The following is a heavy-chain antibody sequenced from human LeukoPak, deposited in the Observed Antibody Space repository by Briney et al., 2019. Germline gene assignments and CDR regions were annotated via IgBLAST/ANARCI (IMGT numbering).Heavy chain of an antibody. V-gene: IGHV1-46*01. CDR1: GYTFTSYY. CDR2: INPSGGST. CDR3: ARAVTRLGGFDY. D-gene: IGHD3-16*01. Sequence: SVKVSCKASGYTFTSYYMHWVRQAPGQGVEWMGIINPSGGSTSYAQKFQGRVTMTRDTSTSTAYMELSRLRSDDTAVYYCARAVTRLGGFDYWGQGTLVTVSS. J-gene: IGHJ4*02.